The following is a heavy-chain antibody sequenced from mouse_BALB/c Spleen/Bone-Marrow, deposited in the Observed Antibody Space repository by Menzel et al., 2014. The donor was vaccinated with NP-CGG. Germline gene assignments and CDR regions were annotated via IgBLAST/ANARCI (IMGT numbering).Heavy chain of an antibody. CDR1: GYTFTNYY. V-gene: IGHV1S81*02. Sequence: QVQLKESGAELVRPGASVKLSCKASGYTFTNYYIYWVKQRPGQGLEWIGGINPSNGGTKFNEKFKNKATLTIDKSSSTAYIQLSSLTSEDSAVYDGSRHYYSNPYDAMDYWGQGTSVTVSS. D-gene: IGHD1-1*01. J-gene: IGHJ4*01. CDR3: SRHYYSNPYDAMDY. CDR2: INPSNGGT.